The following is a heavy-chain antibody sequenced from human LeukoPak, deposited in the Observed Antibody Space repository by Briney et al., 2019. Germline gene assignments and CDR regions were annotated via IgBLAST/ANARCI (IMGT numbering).Heavy chain of an antibody. J-gene: IGHJ6*03. CDR2: INPNSGGT. D-gene: IGHD6-13*01. V-gene: IGHV1-2*02. CDR1: GYTFTGSY. CDR3: ARTTEAHSWRTRYYDYYMDV. Sequence: ASVKVSCKASGYTFTGSYMHWVRQAPGQGLEWMGWINPNSGGTNYAQKFQGRVTMTRDTSISTAYMELSRLRSDDTAVYYCARTTEAHSWRTRYYDYYMDVWGKGTTVTVSS.